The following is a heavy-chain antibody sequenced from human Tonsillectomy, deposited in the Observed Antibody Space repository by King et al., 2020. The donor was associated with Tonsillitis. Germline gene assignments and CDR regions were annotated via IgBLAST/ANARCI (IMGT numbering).Heavy chain of an antibody. CDR3: ARLPHDYDSSGYYSDY. CDR2: VYYGGSA. J-gene: IGHJ4*02. Sequence: QLQESGPGLVKPSETLSLTCTVSGGSITRSNYYWSWIRQPPGKGLEWIGSVYYGGSAYFNPSLKSRATISVDTSKSQFSLKLTSVTAADTAVYYCARLPHDYDSSGYYSDYGGQGTRVTVSS. CDR1: GGSITRSNYY. V-gene: IGHV4-39*07. D-gene: IGHD3-22*01.